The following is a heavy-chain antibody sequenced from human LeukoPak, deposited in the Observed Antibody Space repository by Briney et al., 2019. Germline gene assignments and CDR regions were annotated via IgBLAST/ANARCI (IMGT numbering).Heavy chain of an antibody. CDR3: ATDSTGSSWYRDWFDP. CDR2: INPNSGGT. V-gene: IGHV1-2*02. D-gene: IGHD6-13*01. J-gene: IGHJ5*02. CDR1: GYTFTDYY. Sequence: GASVKVSCKASGYTFTDYYMHWVRQAPGQGLEWMGWINPNSGGTNYAQKFQGRVTMTEDTSTDTAYMELSSLRSEDTAVYYCATDSTGSSWYRDWFDPWGQGTLVTVSS.